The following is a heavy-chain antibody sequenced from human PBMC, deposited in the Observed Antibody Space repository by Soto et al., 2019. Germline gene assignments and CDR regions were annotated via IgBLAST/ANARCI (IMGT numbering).Heavy chain of an antibody. J-gene: IGHJ2*01. CDR2: IYYSGTT. V-gene: IGHV4-39*01. CDR1: GVPISSSSHY. Sequence: QMQLQESGPGLVKPSETLSLTCTVSGVPISSSSHYWGWIRQPPGKGLEWIGSIYYSGTTYSNPSLKSRATISVDTSKNNSSLQLNSVTAAATAVYYCSRHEDGDFGVGWFFDLWGRGTLVSVSS. CDR3: SRHEDGDFGVGWFFDL. D-gene: IGHD4-17*01.